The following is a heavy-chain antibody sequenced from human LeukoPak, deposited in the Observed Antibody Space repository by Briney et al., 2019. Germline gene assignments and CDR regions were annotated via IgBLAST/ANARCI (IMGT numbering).Heavy chain of an antibody. V-gene: IGHV4-38-2*02. CDR1: GYSISSGYS. D-gene: IGHD5-12*01. J-gene: IGHJ4*02. CDR3: ARVSGYDWESFYDY. Sequence: NSSETLSLTCTVSGYSISSGYSWDWIRQPPGKGLEWIGSFYHSGSTNYNPSLRSRVTISVDTSKNQFSLKLSSVTAADTAVYYCARVSGYDWESFYDYWGQGTLVTVSS. CDR2: FYHSGST.